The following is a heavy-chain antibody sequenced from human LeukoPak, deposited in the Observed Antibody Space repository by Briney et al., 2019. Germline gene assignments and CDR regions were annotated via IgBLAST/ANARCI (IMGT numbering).Heavy chain of an antibody. D-gene: IGHD1-26*01. V-gene: IGHV3-74*01. Sequence: QPGGSLRLSCAASGFTFSFNSMHWVRQGPGKGLVWVSRIKRDGSGATYADSVKGRVTISRDNAKNTLYLQMNSLRAEDTAVYYCARDVGAYFDYWGQGTLVTVSS. CDR1: GFTFSFNS. J-gene: IGHJ4*02. CDR3: ARDVGAYFDY. CDR2: IKRDGSGA.